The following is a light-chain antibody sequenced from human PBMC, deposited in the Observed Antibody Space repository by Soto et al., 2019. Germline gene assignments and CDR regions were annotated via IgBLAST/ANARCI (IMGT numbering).Light chain of an antibody. CDR3: QQYGSSPLT. J-gene: IGKJ4*01. V-gene: IGKV1-5*03. CDR1: HNISSW. Sequence: DIQMTQSPSTLSTSVGDRVTITCRASHNISSWLSWYQQKPGKAPNLLIYKASSLDSGVPSRFSGSGSGTEFTLTISSLQPDDFAVYYCQQYGSSPLTFGGGTKVDIK. CDR2: KAS.